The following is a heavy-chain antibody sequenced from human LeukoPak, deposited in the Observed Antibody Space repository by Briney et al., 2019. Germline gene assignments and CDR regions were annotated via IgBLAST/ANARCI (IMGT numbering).Heavy chain of an antibody. Sequence: PGGSLRLSCAASGFTFSSYSMNWVRQAPGKGLEWVSSISSSSSYIYYADSVKGRFTISRDNAKNSLYLQMNSLRAEDTAVYYCARDKDVVPDAFDIWGQGTMVTVSS. V-gene: IGHV3-21*01. J-gene: IGHJ3*02. CDR1: GFTFSSYS. CDR2: ISSSSSYI. CDR3: ARDKDVVPDAFDI. D-gene: IGHD2-15*01.